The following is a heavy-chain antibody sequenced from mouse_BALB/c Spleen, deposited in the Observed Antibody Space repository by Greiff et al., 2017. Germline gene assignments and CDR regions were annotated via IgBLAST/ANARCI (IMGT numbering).Heavy chain of an antibody. CDR2: IYPGSGNT. CDR3: ARFYGNYAWFAY. J-gene: IGHJ3*01. CDR1: GYTFTDYY. V-gene: IGHV1-84*02. D-gene: IGHD2-1*01. Sequence: QVQLKESGPELVKPGASVKISCKASGYTFTDYYINWVKQKPGQGLEWIGWIYPGSGNTKYNEKFKGKATLTVDTSSSTAYMQLSSLTSEDTAVYFCARFYGNYAWFAYWGQGTLVTVSA.